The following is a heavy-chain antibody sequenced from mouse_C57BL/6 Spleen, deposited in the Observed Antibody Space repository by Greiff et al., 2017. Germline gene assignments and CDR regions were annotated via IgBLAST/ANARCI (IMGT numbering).Heavy chain of an antibody. CDR1: GFTFSDYY. CDR2: INYDGSST. CDR3: AREGSTGTAMDY. V-gene: IGHV5-16*01. J-gene: IGHJ4*01. D-gene: IGHD4-1*02. Sequence: EVKLMESEGGLVQPGSSMKLSCTASGFTFSDYYMAWVRQVPEKGLEWVANINYDGSSTYYLDSLKSRFIISRDNAKNILYLQMSSLKSEDTATYYCAREGSTGTAMDYWGQGTSVTVSS.